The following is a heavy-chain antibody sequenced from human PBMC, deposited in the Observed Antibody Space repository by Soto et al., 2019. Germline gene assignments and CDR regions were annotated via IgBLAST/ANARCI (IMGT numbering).Heavy chain of an antibody. J-gene: IGHJ6*02. CDR3: AKSGRREKWLSRMEYYYYYYGMDV. CDR1: GITFGSRA. V-gene: IGHV3-23*01. Sequence: GGSLRLSCVASGITFGSRAMSWVRQAPGEGLEWVSAISGSGGSTYYADSVKGRFTISRDNSKNTLYLQMNSLRAEDTAVYYCAKSGRREKWLSRMEYYYYYYGMDVWGQGTTVTVSS. CDR2: ISGSGGST. D-gene: IGHD3-22*01.